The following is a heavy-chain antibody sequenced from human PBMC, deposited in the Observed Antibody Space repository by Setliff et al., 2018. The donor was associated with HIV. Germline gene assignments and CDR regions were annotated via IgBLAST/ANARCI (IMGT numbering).Heavy chain of an antibody. CDR3: ARDPGSGWYVNRYLDY. V-gene: IGHV3-7*01. CDR1: GFSFSTYG. J-gene: IGHJ4*02. D-gene: IGHD6-19*01. CDR2: IKQDGSEK. Sequence: PGGSLRLSCEGSGFSFSTYGMHWVRQAPGKGLEWVANIKQDGSEKYYVDSVTGRFTISRDNAKNSLYLQMNSLRAEDTAVYYCARDPGSGWYVNRYLDYWGQGTLVTVSS.